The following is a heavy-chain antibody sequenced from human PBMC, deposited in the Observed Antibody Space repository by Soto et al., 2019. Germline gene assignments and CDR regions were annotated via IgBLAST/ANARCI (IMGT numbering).Heavy chain of an antibody. CDR2: IFYSGST. J-gene: IGHJ4*02. Sequence: QVQLQESGPGLVKPSETLSLTCTVSGGSISSYYWTWVRQPPGKGLEWIGYIFYSGSTNYNPSLKSRVTRSIDTSRNQFSLKLSAVTAADTAVYDCARDRSESSDWYYLDYWGQGILVTVSS. D-gene: IGHD6-13*01. CDR1: GGSISSYY. CDR3: ARDRSESSDWYYLDY. V-gene: IGHV4-59*01.